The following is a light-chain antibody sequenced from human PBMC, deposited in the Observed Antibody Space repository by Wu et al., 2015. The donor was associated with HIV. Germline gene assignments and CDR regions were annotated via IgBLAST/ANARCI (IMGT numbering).Light chain of an antibody. CDR1: QAISTSH. V-gene: IGKV3-20*01. J-gene: IGKJ5*01. CDR3: QQRTTSIA. CDR2: GTS. Sequence: TQSPGTLSVSPGERATLSCKASQAISTSHLAWYRQKGGQAPRLVMTGTSHRASGIPDRFIGSGSGTDFTLTITRLEAEDFAVYFCQQRTTSIAFGQGTRLDLK.